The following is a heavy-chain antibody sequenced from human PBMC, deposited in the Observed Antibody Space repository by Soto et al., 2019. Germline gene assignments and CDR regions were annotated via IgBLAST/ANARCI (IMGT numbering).Heavy chain of an antibody. CDR2: IYCRGHK. D-gene: IGHD2-15*01. V-gene: IGHV4-39*01. J-gene: IGHJ3*01. CDR3: VRPLPHSSAGMTAVDVFDF. CDR1: GGSISTNRFY. Sequence: PSETLSLTCSVSGGSISTNRFYWDCIRQPPGEGLEWFGSIYCRGHKYKNPSLESRVTMSVETSGNQISLRLTSVSAADTAVYYWVRPLPHSSAGMTAVDVFDFLGHGTMRTGS.